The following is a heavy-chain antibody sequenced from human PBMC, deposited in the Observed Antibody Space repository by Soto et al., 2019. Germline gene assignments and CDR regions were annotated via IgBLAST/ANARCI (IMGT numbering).Heavy chain of an antibody. Sequence: GGSLRLSCAASGFTVSSNYMSWVRQAPGKGLEWVSVIYSGGSTYYADSVKGRFTISRDNSKNTLYLQMNSLRAEDTAVYYCARDSAKGYDFWSGYSKYYYYMDVWGKGTTVTVSS. V-gene: IGHV3-66*01. CDR3: ARDSAKGYDFWSGYSKYYYYMDV. J-gene: IGHJ6*03. CDR1: GFTVSSNY. CDR2: IYSGGST. D-gene: IGHD3-3*01.